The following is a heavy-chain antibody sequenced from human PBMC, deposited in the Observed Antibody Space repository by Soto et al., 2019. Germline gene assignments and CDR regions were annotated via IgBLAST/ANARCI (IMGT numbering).Heavy chain of an antibody. CDR1: GFNFSSYG. Sequence: GGSLRLSCAASGFNFSSYGMHWVRQAPGKGLEWVAVIWYDGSNKYYTDSVKGRFTISRDNSKNTLYLQVNSLRAEDTAVYYCARAMDTAMTSKDNWFDPWGQGTLVTVSS. V-gene: IGHV3-30*19. J-gene: IGHJ5*02. CDR2: IWYDGSNK. D-gene: IGHD5-18*01. CDR3: ARAMDTAMTSKDNWFDP.